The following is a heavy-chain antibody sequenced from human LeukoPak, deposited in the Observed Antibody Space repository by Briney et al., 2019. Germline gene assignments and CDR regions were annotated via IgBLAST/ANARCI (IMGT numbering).Heavy chain of an antibody. V-gene: IGHV4-39*01. CDR2: IYYSEST. CDR3: ARIPYSSGWYRTVPYFDY. Sequence: TSETLSLTCTVSGGSISSSSYYWGWIRQPPGKGLEWIGSIYYSESTYYNPSLKSRVTISVDTSKNQFSLKLSSVTAADTAVYYCARIPYSSGWYRTVPYFDYWGQGTLVTVSS. D-gene: IGHD6-13*01. J-gene: IGHJ4*02. CDR1: GGSISSSSYY.